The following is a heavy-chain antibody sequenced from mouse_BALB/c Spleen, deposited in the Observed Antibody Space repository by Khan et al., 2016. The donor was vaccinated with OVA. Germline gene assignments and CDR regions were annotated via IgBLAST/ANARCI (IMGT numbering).Heavy chain of an antibody. Sequence: EVQLVESGPGLVKPSQSLSLTCTVTGYSITSDYAWNWIRQFPGNKLEWMGYISSTGNTNYNPSLKSRISITRDTSKNQFFLQLNSVTTEDTARYYCARVYGGDFDYGGQGTTLTVSS. CDR1: GYSITSDYA. V-gene: IGHV3-2*02. CDR2: ISSTGNT. D-gene: IGHD1-1*01. CDR3: ARVYGGDFDY. J-gene: IGHJ2*01.